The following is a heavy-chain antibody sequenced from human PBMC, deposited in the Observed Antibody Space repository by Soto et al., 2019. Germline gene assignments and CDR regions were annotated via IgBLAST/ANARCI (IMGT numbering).Heavy chain of an antibody. J-gene: IGHJ4*02. CDR3: ARDHHSFYDTSGYYPYFDY. CDR2: IYYSGST. D-gene: IGHD3-22*01. V-gene: IGHV4-61*01. Sequence: PSETLSRTCTVSGGSVNTAPYCWSWIRQPPGKGLEWIGYIYYSGSTNYNPSLKSRVSISLDTSKNQFSLNLSSVTAADTAVYFCARDHHSFYDTSGYYPYFDYWGQGTLVTVSS. CDR1: GGSVNTAPYC.